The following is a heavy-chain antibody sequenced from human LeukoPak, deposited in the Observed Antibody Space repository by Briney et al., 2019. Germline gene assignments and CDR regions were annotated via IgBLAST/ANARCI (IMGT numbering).Heavy chain of an antibody. V-gene: IGHV1-18*04. D-gene: IGHD3-10*01. J-gene: IGHJ5*02. Sequence: ASVKGSCKASGYTFTSYGISWVRQAPGQGLEWMGWISAYNGNTNYAQKLQGRVTMTTDTSTSTAYMELRSLRSDDTAVYYCARVPDYYGSGSYYPVLFDPWGQGTLVTVSS. CDR3: ARVPDYYGSGSYYPVLFDP. CDR1: GYTFTSYG. CDR2: ISAYNGNT.